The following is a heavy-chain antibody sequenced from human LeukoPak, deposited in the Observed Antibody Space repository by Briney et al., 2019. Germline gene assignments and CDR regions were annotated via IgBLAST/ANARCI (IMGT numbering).Heavy chain of an antibody. J-gene: IGHJ4*02. CDR3: ARDIVVVPAAPRGCDS. Sequence: ASVKVSCKASGYTFTGYYMHWVRQAPGQGLEWMGSINPNSGGTNYAQRFQGRVTMTRDTSIRTAYMELSRLRSDDTAIYYCARDIVVVPAAPRGCDSWGQGTLVTVSS. CDR2: INPNSGGT. CDR1: GYTFTGYY. V-gene: IGHV1-2*02. D-gene: IGHD2-2*01.